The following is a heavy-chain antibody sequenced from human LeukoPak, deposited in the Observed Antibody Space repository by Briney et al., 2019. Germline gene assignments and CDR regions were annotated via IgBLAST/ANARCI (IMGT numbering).Heavy chain of an antibody. D-gene: IGHD1-1*01. V-gene: IGHV1-18*01. J-gene: IGHJ5*02. CDR2: ISAYNGNT. Sequence: GASVKVSCKASGYTFTSYGISWVRQAPGQGLEWMGWISAYNGNTNYAQKLQGRVTMTTDTSTSTAYMEVRSLRSDDTAVYYCARGWGNWNTVWFDPWGQGTLVTVSS. CDR3: ARGWGNWNTVWFDP. CDR1: GYTFTSYG.